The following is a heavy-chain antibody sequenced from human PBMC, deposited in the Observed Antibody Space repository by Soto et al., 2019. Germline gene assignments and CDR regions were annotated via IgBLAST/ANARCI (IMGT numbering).Heavy chain of an antibody. CDR2: TNRNGST. D-gene: IGHD1-26*01. CDR1: GGSFSGYY. Sequence: QVQLQQWGAGLLKPSETLSLTCAVYGGSFSGYYWSWIRQPPGKGLEWIGETNRNGSTKYNPSLKSRVTISVDTSKNQLSLKLSSVTAADTAVYYCARLPYSGSYFDYWGQGTLVTVSS. V-gene: IGHV4-34*01. CDR3: ARLPYSGSYFDY. J-gene: IGHJ4*02.